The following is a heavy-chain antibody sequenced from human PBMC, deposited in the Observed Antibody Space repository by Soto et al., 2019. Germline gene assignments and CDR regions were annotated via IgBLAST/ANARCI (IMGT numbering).Heavy chain of an antibody. CDR2: IKTKTDGGTT. V-gene: IGHV3-15*01. Sequence: PGGSLRLSCAASGFSFSNACMTWVRQAPGKGLEWVGRIKTKTDGGTTNYTAPVKGRFTISRDDSKNTLYLQMNSLKTEDTAVYYCTAEPIYNCYGMDVWGQGTAVTVSS. CDR1: GFSFSNAC. J-gene: IGHJ6*02. CDR3: TAEPIYNCYGMDV.